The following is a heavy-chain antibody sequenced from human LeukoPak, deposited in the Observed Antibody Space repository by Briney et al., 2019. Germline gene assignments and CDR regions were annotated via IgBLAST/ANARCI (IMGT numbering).Heavy chain of an antibody. CDR1: GFTFSSYQ. Sequence: GGSLRLSCAASGFTFSSYQMNWVRQAPGKGLEWVSYISSSGSTTHYADSVKGRFTISRDDAKNSLYLQMNSLRAEDTAVYYCARDNYDSSGYYFDWGQGTLVTVSS. V-gene: IGHV3-48*03. CDR2: ISSSGSTT. D-gene: IGHD3-22*01. CDR3: ARDNYDSSGYYFD. J-gene: IGHJ4*02.